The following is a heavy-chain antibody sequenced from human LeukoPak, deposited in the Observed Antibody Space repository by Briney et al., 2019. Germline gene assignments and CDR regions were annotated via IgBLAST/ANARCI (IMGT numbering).Heavy chain of an antibody. CDR2: MNPNSGNT. D-gene: IGHD2-15*01. CDR1: GYTFTGYY. V-gene: IGHV1-8*02. CDR3: ARGESGGNYFDY. J-gene: IGHJ4*02. Sequence: ASVKVSCKASGYTFTGYYMHWVRQAPGQGLEWMGWMNPNSGNTGYAQKFQGRVTMTRNTSISTAYMELSSLRSEDTAVYYCARGESGGNYFDYWGQGTLVTVSS.